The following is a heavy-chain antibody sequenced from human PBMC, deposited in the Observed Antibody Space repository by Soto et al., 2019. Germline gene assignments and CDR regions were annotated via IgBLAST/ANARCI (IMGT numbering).Heavy chain of an antibody. V-gene: IGHV3-74*01. CDR1: GFTFSSYW. Sequence: LRLSCAASGFTFSSYWMHWVRQAPGKGLVWVSRINSDGSSTSYADSVKGRFTISRDNAKNTLYLQMNSLRAEDTAVYYCAGSGHYYYYGMDVWGQGTTVTVSS. CDR3: AGSGHYYYYGMDV. J-gene: IGHJ6*02. CDR2: INSDGSST. D-gene: IGHD3-3*01.